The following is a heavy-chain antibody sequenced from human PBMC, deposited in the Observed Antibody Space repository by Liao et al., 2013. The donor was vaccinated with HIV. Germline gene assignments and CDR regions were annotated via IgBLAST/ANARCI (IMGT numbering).Heavy chain of an antibody. V-gene: IGHV4-39*07. J-gene: IGHJ4*02. CDR3: ARDPTPTTYYYDSSGYSYFDY. CDR2: IYYSGST. CDR1: GGSISSSSYY. Sequence: QLQLQESGPGLVKPSETLSLTCTVSGGSISSSSYYWGWIRQPPGKGLEWIGSIYYSGSTYYNPSLKSRVIISVDTSKNQFSLKLSSVTAADTAVYYCARDPTPTTYYYDSSGYSYFDYWGQGTLVTVSS. D-gene: IGHD3-22*01.